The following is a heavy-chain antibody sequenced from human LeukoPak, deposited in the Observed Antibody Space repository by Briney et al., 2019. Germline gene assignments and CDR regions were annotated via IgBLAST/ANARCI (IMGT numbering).Heavy chain of an antibody. J-gene: IGHJ4*02. V-gene: IGHV4-59*01. CDR3: ARGINDILTGYPYFDY. D-gene: IGHD3-9*01. Sequence: SETLSLTCTVSGGSISSYYWSWIRQPPGKGLEWIGYIYYSGSTNYNPSLKSRVTISVDTSKNRFSLKLSSVTAADTAVYYCARGINDILTGYPYFDYWGQGTLVTVSS. CDR2: IYYSGST. CDR1: GGSISSYY.